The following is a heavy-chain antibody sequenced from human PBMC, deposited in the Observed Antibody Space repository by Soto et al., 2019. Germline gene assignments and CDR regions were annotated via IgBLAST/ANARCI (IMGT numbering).Heavy chain of an antibody. D-gene: IGHD5-12*01. CDR2: IYYSGST. V-gene: IGHV4-59*01. Sequence: QVQLQESGPGLVKPSETLSLTCTVSGGSISSYYWCWIRQPPGKGLEWIGYIYYSGSTNYNPSLNSRVTISVDTSKNQFALKLSSVAAADTAVYYCARWIRLGGGYDGHYFDYWGQGTLVTVSS. CDR1: GGSISSYY. CDR3: ARWIRLGGGYDGHYFDY. J-gene: IGHJ4*02.